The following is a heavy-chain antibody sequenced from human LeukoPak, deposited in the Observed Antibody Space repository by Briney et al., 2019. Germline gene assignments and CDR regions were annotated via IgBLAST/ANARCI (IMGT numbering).Heavy chain of an antibody. V-gene: IGHV1-69*05. CDR2: IIPIFGTA. CDR1: GGTFGSYA. D-gene: IGHD2-2*01. Sequence: GSSVKVSCKASGGTFGSYAISWVRQAPGQGLEWMGGIIPIFGTANYAQKFQGRVTITTDESTSTAYMELSSLRSEDTAVYYCARLTKLVKDIVVVPAAINYYYYMDVWGKGTTVTVSS. J-gene: IGHJ6*03. CDR3: ARLTKLVKDIVVVPAAINYYYYMDV.